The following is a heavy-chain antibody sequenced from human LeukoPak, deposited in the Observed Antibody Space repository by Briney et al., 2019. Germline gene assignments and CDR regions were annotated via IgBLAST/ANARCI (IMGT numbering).Heavy chain of an antibody. Sequence: ASVKVSCKASASTFTSHDFHWVRQATGQGLEWMGWMNPNNGNTGYAQKFQDRVTMTRNTSTSTAYMELSRLRSDDTAIYYCARGEWFGDLPNDWGQGTLVTVSS. CDR1: ASTFTSHD. V-gene: IGHV1-8*01. CDR3: ARGEWFGDLPND. CDR2: MNPNNGNT. D-gene: IGHD3-10*01. J-gene: IGHJ4*02.